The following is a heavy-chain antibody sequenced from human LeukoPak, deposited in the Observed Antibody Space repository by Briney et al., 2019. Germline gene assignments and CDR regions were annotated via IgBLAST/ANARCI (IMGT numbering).Heavy chain of an antibody. Sequence: SVKVSCKASGGTFSSYTISWLRQAPGQGLEWMGRIIPILGIANYAQKFQGRVTITTDESTSTAYMELSSLRSEDTAVYYCARVRLNYYDSSGYFDYWGQGTLVTVSS. D-gene: IGHD3-22*01. V-gene: IGHV1-69*16. CDR2: IIPILGIA. CDR1: GGTFSSYT. J-gene: IGHJ4*02. CDR3: ARVRLNYYDSSGYFDY.